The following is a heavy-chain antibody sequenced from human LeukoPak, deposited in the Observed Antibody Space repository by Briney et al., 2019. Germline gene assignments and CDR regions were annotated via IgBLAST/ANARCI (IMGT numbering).Heavy chain of an antibody. V-gene: IGHV4-34*01. CDR3: ARKNTYRKYQLLSNAFDI. CDR2: INHSGST. Sequence: PSETLSLTCAVYGGSFSGYYWSWIRQPPGKGLEWIGEINHSGSTNYNPSLKSRVTISVDTSKNQFSLKLSSVTAADTAVYYCARKNTYRKYQLLSNAFDIWGQGTMATVSS. CDR1: GGSFSGYY. D-gene: IGHD2-2*01. J-gene: IGHJ3*02.